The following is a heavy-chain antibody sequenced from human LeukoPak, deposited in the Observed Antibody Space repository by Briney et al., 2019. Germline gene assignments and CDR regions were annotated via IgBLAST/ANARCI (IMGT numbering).Heavy chain of an antibody. CDR3: ARGYSSSWSPRVYFDY. CDR1: GGSFSGYY. J-gene: IGHJ4*02. Sequence: SETLSLTCAVYGGSFSGYYWSWIRQPPGKGLEWIGEINHSGSTNYNPSLKSRVTISVDTSKNQFSLKLSSVTAADTAVYYCARGYSSSWSPRVYFDYWGQGTLVTVSS. V-gene: IGHV4-34*01. D-gene: IGHD6-13*01. CDR2: INHSGST.